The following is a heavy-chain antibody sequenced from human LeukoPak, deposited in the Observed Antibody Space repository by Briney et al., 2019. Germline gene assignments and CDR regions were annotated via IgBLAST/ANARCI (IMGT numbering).Heavy chain of an antibody. CDR3: ARDIVFDY. CDR2: ISRSSSDI. Sequence: GGSLRLSCAVSGFTFSSYSMNWVRQAPGKGLEWVSSISRSSSDIYYADSVKGRFTISRDNAKNSLYLQMNSLRAEDTAVYYCARDIVFDYWGQGTLVTVSS. D-gene: IGHD2-15*01. V-gene: IGHV3-21*01. J-gene: IGHJ4*02. CDR1: GFTFSSYS.